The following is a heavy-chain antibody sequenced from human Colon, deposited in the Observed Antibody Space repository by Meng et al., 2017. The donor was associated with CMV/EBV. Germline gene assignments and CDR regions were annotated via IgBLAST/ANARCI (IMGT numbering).Heavy chain of an antibody. Sequence: GGSLRLSCEASGFTFSSYAMHWVRQAPGKGLEWVAVISYDGSNKYYADSVKGRFTISRDNSKNTLYLQMNSLRAEDTAVYYCARMEEQLVRRDYYYYYGMDVWGQGTTVTVSS. V-gene: IGHV3-30-3*01. CDR3: ARMEEQLVRRDYYYYYGMDV. J-gene: IGHJ6*02. CDR1: GFTFSSYA. D-gene: IGHD6-6*01. CDR2: ISYDGSNK.